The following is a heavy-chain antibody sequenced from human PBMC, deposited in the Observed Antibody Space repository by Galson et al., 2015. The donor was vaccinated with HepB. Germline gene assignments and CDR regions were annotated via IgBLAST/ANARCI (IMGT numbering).Heavy chain of an antibody. CDR2: INWIDGSKQ. J-gene: IGHJ4*02. Sequence: SLRLSCAMSGFIIDDYTVHWVRQAPGKGLEWVCLINWIDGSKQHYADSVKGRFTISRDNSENTLLLQMNSLRAEDSAVYYCVREVASGWYYFDYWGQGTLVTVSS. CDR3: VREVASGWYYFDY. D-gene: IGHD6-19*01. V-gene: IGHV3-33*01. CDR1: GFIIDDYT.